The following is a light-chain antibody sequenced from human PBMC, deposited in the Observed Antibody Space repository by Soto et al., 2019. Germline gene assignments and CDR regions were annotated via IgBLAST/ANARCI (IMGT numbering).Light chain of an antibody. Sequence: DIQMTQSPSTLSASVGDRVTITCRDSQSISNWLAWYQHKPGKAPKLLIYKASSLESGVPSRFSGSGSGTEFTSSSSSLQADDFAPYYCQQYDSGWTFGQGTKVEI. J-gene: IGKJ1*01. CDR1: QSISNW. V-gene: IGKV1-5*03. CDR2: KAS. CDR3: QQYDSGWT.